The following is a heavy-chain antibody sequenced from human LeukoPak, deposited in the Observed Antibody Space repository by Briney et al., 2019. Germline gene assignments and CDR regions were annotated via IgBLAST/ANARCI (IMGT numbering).Heavy chain of an antibody. CDR3: ARVRPWVLDY. CDR2: IYIGDNP. Sequence: PGGSLRLSCAASGCTVSSSYMSWVRQAPGKGLEWVSIIYIGDNPHYADSVKGRFTISRHNSKNTLYLQMNNLRAEDTAVYYCARVRPWVLDYWGQGTLVTVSS. CDR1: GCTVSSSY. J-gene: IGHJ4*02. V-gene: IGHV3-53*04. D-gene: IGHD3-10*01.